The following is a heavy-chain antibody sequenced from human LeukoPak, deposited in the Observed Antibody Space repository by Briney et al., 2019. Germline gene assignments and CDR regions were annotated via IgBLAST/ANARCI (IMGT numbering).Heavy chain of an antibody. CDR1: GGSISSSSYY. D-gene: IGHD6-13*01. Sequence: SETLSLTCTVSGGSISSSSYYWGWIRQPPGKGLEWIGSIYYSGSTYYNPSLKSRVTISVDTSKDQFSLKLSSVTAADTAVYYCARGYSSSWLTFDYWGQGTLVTVSS. J-gene: IGHJ4*02. CDR2: IYYSGST. V-gene: IGHV4-39*01. CDR3: ARGYSSSWLTFDY.